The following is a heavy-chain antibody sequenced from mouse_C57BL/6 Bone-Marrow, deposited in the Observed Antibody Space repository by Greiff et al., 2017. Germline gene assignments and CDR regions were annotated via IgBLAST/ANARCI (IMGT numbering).Heavy chain of an antibody. J-gene: IGHJ4*01. CDR1: GYTFTDYY. CDR3: ARAYDDMDY. D-gene: IGHD6-5*01. Sequence: VQLQQSGPELVKPGASVKISCKASGYTFTDYYMNWVKQSHGKSLEWIGDINPNNGGTSYNQKFKGKATLTVDKSSSTAYMELRSLTSEDSAVYYCARAYDDMDYWGQGTSVTVTS. V-gene: IGHV1-26*01. CDR2: INPNNGGT.